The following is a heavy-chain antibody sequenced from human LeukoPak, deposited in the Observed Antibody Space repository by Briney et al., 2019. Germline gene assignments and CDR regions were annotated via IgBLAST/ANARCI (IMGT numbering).Heavy chain of an antibody. Sequence: GGSLRLSCIASGFIFKNNGMHWVRQAPGKGLEWVAFIRFDESDKFYADSVKGRFTISRDISKNTLFLEMNGLRVDDTALYYCVKDNPVCESWGQGTLVIVSS. CDR2: IRFDESDK. J-gene: IGHJ5*02. D-gene: IGHD2-21*01. V-gene: IGHV3-30*02. CDR1: GFIFKNNG. CDR3: VKDNPVCES.